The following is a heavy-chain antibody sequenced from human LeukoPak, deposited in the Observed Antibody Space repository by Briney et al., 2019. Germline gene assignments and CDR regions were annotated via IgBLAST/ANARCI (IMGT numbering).Heavy chain of an antibody. CDR2: IYYSGST. CDR3: ARDSWVRYYGSGSDAFDI. D-gene: IGHD3-10*01. V-gene: IGHV4-59*01. Sequence: SETLSLTCTVSGGSISSYYWSWIRQPPGKGLEWIGYIYYSGSTNYNPSLKSRVTISVDTSKNQFSLKLSSVTAADTAVYYCARDSWVRYYGSGSDAFDIWGQGTMVTVSS. J-gene: IGHJ3*02. CDR1: GGSISSYY.